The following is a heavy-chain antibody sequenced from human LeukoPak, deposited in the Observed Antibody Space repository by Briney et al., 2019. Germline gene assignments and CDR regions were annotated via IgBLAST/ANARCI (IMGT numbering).Heavy chain of an antibody. Sequence: SETLSLTCAVYGGSFSGYYWSWIRQPPGKGLEWIGEINHSGSTNYNPSLKSRVTISVDTSKNQFSLKLSSVTAADTAVYYCARSGTRASPFDPWGQGTLVTVTS. V-gene: IGHV4-34*01. J-gene: IGHJ5*02. D-gene: IGHD2-2*01. CDR3: ARSGTRASPFDP. CDR2: INHSGST. CDR1: GGSFSGYY.